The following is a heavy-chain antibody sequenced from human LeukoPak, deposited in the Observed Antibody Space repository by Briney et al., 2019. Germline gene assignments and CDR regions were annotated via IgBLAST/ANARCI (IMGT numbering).Heavy chain of an antibody. CDR3: ARSSEGRYYYDSSGYSYYYYYMDV. J-gene: IGHJ6*03. CDR2: IYYSGST. D-gene: IGHD3-22*01. Sequence: SETLSLTCTVSGDSISSNSYYWGWIRQPPGKGLEWIGSIYYSGSTNYNPSLKSRVTISVDTSKNQFSLKLTSVTAADTAVYYCARSSEGRYYYDSSGYSYYYYYMDVWGKGTTVTISS. CDR1: GDSISSNSYY. V-gene: IGHV4-39*07.